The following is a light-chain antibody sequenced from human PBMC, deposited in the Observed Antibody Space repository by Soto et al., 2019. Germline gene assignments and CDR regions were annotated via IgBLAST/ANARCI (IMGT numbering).Light chain of an antibody. Sequence: EIVLTQSPATLSLSPGERATLSCRASQSVNTFLAWYQQKPGQAPRLLISDASNRATGIPARFSGSGSGTDFTLTISSLEPEDFAVYYCQQRFKWPGLTGGGGTTVDIX. V-gene: IGKV3-11*01. CDR1: QSVNTF. CDR2: DAS. CDR3: QQRFKWPGLT. J-gene: IGKJ4*01.